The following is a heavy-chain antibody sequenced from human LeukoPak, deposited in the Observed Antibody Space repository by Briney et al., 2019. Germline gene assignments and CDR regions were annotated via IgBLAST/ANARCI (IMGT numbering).Heavy chain of an antibody. CDR2: IISSSSYI. CDR3: ASQSFARFDP. J-gene: IGHJ5*02. Sequence: SGGSLRLSCAASGFTFSSYSMNWVRQAPGKGLEWVSSIISSSSYIYYADSVKGRFTISRDNAKNSLYLQMSSLRVEDTAVYYCASQSFARFDPWGQGTLVTVSS. V-gene: IGHV3-21*01. CDR1: GFTFSSYS. D-gene: IGHD3-16*01.